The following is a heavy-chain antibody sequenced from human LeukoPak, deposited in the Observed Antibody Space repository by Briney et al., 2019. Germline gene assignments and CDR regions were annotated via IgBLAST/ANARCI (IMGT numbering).Heavy chain of an antibody. CDR3: ARGGRDSSSFPWGY. CDR1: GYSFSTYG. J-gene: IGHJ4*02. CDR2: ISAYSGNT. D-gene: IGHD6-6*01. V-gene: IGHV1-18*01. Sequence: ASVKVSCKASGYSFSTYGISWVRQAPGQGLEWMGWISAYSGNTNYAQKLQGRVTMTTDTSTSTAYMELRSLRSDDTAVYYCARGGRDSSSFPWGYWGQGTLVTVSS.